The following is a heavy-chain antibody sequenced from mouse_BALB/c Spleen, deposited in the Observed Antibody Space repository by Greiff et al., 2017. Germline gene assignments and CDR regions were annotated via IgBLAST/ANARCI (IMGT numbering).Heavy chain of an antibody. CDR2: IDPANGNT. V-gene: IGHV14-3*02. CDR1: GFNIKDTY. J-gene: IGHJ2*01. D-gene: IGHD6-5*01. Sequence: VQLQQSGAELVKPGASVKLSCTASGFNIKDTYMHWVKQRPEQGLEWIGRIDPANGNTKYDPKFQGKATITADTSSNTAYLQLSSLTSEDTAVYYCVSYANFDYWGQGTTLTVSS. CDR3: VSYANFDY.